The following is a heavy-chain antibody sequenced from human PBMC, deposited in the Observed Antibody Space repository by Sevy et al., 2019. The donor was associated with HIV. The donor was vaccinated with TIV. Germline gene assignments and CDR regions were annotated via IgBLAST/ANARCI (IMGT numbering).Heavy chain of an antibody. Sequence: SETLSLTCTVSGGSVSSGSYYWSWIRQPPGKGLEWIGYIYYSGSTNYNPSLKSRVTISVDTSKNQFSLKLSSVTAADTAVYYCARDTFQNYDFWSGYYARSYGMDVWGQGTTVTVSS. CDR2: IYYSGST. CDR1: GGSVSSGSYY. V-gene: IGHV4-61*01. D-gene: IGHD3-3*01. J-gene: IGHJ6*02. CDR3: ARDTFQNYDFWSGYYARSYGMDV.